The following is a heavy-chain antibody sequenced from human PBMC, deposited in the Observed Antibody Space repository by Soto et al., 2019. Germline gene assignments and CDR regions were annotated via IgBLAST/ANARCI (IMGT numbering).Heavy chain of an antibody. CDR2: TYYRSKWYN. Sequence: SQTLSLTRAISGDSVSSNSAACNWIRQSPSRGLEWLGRTYYRSKWYNDYAGSVKRRITMNPDTSNNQFSLHVNAVTPEDTAVYYCANWGMDDWGPGTMVTVSS. D-gene: IGHD1-1*01. V-gene: IGHV6-1*01. CDR1: GDSVSSNSAA. CDR3: ANWGMDD. J-gene: IGHJ6*02.